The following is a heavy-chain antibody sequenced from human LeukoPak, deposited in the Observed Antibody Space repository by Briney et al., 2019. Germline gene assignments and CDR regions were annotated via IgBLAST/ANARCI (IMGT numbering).Heavy chain of an antibody. D-gene: IGHD1-26*01. Sequence: GGSLRLSCAASGFTFSGYWMSWVRQTPDKGLEWVSYISSSSSTIYYADSVKGRFTISRDNAKNSLYLQMNSLRAEDTAVYYCARGVGATKSDWFDPWGQGTLVTVSS. V-gene: IGHV3-48*01. CDR3: ARGVGATKSDWFDP. CDR1: GFTFSGYW. CDR2: ISSSSSTI. J-gene: IGHJ5*02.